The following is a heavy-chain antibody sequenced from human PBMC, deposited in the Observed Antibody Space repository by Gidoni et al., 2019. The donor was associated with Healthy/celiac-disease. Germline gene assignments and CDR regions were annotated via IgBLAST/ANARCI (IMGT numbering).Heavy chain of an antibody. CDR2: INHSGST. CDR1: GWSFRGYY. D-gene: IGHD3-16*01. V-gene: IGHV4-34*01. Sequence: QVQLQQWGAGLLKPSETLSLTCAVYGWSFRGYYWSGIRQPPGKGLEWIGEINHSGSTNYNPSLKSRVTISVDTSKNQFSLKLSSVTAADTAVYYCASFTFNMDVWGKGTTVTVSS. J-gene: IGHJ6*03. CDR3: ASFTFNMDV.